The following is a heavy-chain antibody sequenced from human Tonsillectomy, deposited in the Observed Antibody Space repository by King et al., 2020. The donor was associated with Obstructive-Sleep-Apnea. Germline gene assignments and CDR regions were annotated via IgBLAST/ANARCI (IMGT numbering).Heavy chain of an antibody. CDR3: ARASIAAPGGDYYYYYAMDV. J-gene: IGHJ6*02. V-gene: IGHV5-10-1*01. CDR2: IDPSDSYT. CDR1: GYSFTSYW. D-gene: IGHD6-13*01. Sequence: VQLVESGAEVKKPGESLRISCKGSGYSFTSYWISWVRQMPGKGLEGMGRIDPSDSYTNYSPSFQGHVTISADKSISTDYLQWSSLKASDTAMYYCARASIAAPGGDYYYYYAMDVWGQGTTVTVSS.